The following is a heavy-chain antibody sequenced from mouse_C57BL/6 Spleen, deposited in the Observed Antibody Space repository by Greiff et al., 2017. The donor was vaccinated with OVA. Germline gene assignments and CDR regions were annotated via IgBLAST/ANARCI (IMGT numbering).Heavy chain of an antibody. J-gene: IGHJ2*01. D-gene: IGHD1-1*01. CDR1: GYSFTDYN. CDR2: INPNYGTT. CDR3: AIITTVVPLDY. Sequence: EVKLVESGPELVKPGASVKISCKASGYSFTDYNMNWVKQSNGKSLEWIGVINPNYGTTSYNQKFKGKATLTVDQSSSTAYMQLNSLTSEDSAVYYCAIITTVVPLDYWGQGTTLTVSS. V-gene: IGHV1-39*01.